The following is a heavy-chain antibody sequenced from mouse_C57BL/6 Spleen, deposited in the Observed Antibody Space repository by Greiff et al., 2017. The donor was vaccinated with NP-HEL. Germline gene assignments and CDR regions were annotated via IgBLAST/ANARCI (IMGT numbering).Heavy chain of an antibody. CDR3: AREYELGAMDY. V-gene: IGHV5-9*01. D-gene: IGHD2-14*01. J-gene: IGHJ4*01. CDR2: ISGGGGNT. CDR1: GFTFSSYT. Sequence: DVKLVESGGGLVKPGGSLKLSCAASGFTFSSYTMSWVRQTPEKRLEWVATISGGGGNTYYPDSVKGRFTISRDNAKNTLYLQMSSLRSEDTALYYCAREYELGAMDYWGQGTSVTVSS.